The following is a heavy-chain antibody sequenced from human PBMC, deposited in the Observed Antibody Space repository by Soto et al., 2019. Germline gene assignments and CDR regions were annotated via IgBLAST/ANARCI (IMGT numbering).Heavy chain of an antibody. D-gene: IGHD6-6*01. CDR3: AKDGQYRTDGFDV. Sequence: EAQLLESGGDWAQPGGSLRLSCAASGFTFSSHGMSWVRQAPGKGLEWIAGLSRGGGTTYYADSVRGRFTIPRDNSKNSLDLIMNSLKVEDTALYYCAKDGQYRTDGFDVWGQGTMVTVSS. J-gene: IGHJ3*01. CDR1: GFTFSSHG. CDR2: LSRGGGTT. V-gene: IGHV3-23*01.